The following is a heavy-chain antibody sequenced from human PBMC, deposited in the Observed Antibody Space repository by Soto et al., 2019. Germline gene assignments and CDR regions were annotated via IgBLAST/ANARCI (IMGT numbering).Heavy chain of an antibody. CDR2: TSYSGST. CDR1: GGSISYEYYY. Sequence: SETLSLTCTVSGGSISYEYYYWSWIRQPPGKGLEWIGYTSYSGSTYYNPSLKSRVAFSVDTSKNHFSLTLTSVTAADTAVYYCARDGVGPFDYWGQGTLVTVSS. V-gene: IGHV4-30-4*01. J-gene: IGHJ4*02. D-gene: IGHD1-26*01. CDR3: ARDGVGPFDY.